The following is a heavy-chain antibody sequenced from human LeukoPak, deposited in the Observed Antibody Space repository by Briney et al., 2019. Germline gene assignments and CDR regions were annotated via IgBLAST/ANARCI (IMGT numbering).Heavy chain of an antibody. Sequence: PGGSLRLSCAASGFTVSNSYMSWVRQAPGKGLEWVSVIYSGGSTYYADSVKGRFIISRDNSKNMVSLQMNSLRVEDTAVYYCARLGSGTYLPNYYYYIDVWGKGTTVAVAS. CDR2: IYSGGST. CDR1: GFTVSNSY. D-gene: IGHD1-26*01. J-gene: IGHJ6*03. CDR3: ARLGSGTYLPNYYYYIDV. V-gene: IGHV3-53*01.